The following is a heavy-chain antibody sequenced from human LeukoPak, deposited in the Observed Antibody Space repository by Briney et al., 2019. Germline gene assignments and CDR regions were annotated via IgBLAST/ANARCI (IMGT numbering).Heavy chain of an antibody. V-gene: IGHV1-24*01. CDR3: AADRGDYSGSYWTAFDI. D-gene: IGHD1-26*01. J-gene: IGHJ3*02. CDR2: FDPVDGEI. Sequence: ASVKVSCKVSEYTLTELSMHWVRQAPGKGLEWLGGFDPVDGEIIYAQKFQGRATMSDDTSTDTAYMELGSLRSDDTAVYYCAADRGDYSGSYWTAFDIWGQGTMVTVSS. CDR1: EYTLTELS.